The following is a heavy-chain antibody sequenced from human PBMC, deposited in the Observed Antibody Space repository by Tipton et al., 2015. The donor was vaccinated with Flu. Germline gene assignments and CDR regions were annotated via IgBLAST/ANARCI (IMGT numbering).Heavy chain of an antibody. CDR2: ISTYNGNT. V-gene: IGHV1-18*01. Sequence: QSGPEVKKPGASVRVSCKASGYTFTTYGISWVRQAPGQGLEWMGWISTYNGNTNYAQKLQGRVTMTTDTSTSTAHMELRSLKSDDTAVYYCARERRHSGGPFFDYWGQGTLVSVSS. J-gene: IGHJ4*02. D-gene: IGHD6-19*01. CDR1: GYTFTTYG. CDR3: ARERRHSGGPFFDY.